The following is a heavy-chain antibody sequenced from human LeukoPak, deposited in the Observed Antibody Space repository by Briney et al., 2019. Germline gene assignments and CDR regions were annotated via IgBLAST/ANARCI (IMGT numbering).Heavy chain of an antibody. V-gene: IGHV3-30*18. CDR1: EFTFSAYG. Sequence: GRSLRLSCSASEFTFSAYGIHWVRQAPGKGLEWVVVISHDGSNKYYADSVKGRFTISRDNSKKTLYLQMNSLRPEDTAMYYCAKQQVARYYGMDVWGQGTTVTDSS. J-gene: IGHJ6*02. CDR2: ISHDGSNK. CDR3: AKQQVARYYGMDV. D-gene: IGHD6-13*01.